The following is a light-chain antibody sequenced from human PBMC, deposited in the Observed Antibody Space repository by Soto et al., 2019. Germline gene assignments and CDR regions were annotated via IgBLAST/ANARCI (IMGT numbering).Light chain of an antibody. Sequence: QSALTQPASVSGSPGQSITISCTGTSSDVGGYNYVSWYQQHPGKAPKLMIYEVSNRPSGVSNRFSGSKSGNTASLTISGPQAEDEADYYCSSYTSSSTPHHVFGTGTKLTVL. CDR1: SSDVGGYNY. V-gene: IGLV2-14*01. J-gene: IGLJ1*01. CDR3: SSYTSSSTPHHV. CDR2: EVS.